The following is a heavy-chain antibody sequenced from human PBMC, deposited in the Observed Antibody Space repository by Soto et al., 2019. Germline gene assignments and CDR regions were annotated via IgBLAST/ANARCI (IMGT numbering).Heavy chain of an antibody. J-gene: IGHJ4*02. CDR1: GGSFSSSNW. CDR2: IYHSGST. V-gene: IGHV4-4*02. CDR3: ARAQRGYYGSGSNGYFDY. D-gene: IGHD3-10*01. Sequence: SETLSLTCTVSGGSFSSSNWWSWVRQPPGKGLEWIGEIYHSGSTNYNPSLKSRVTISVDTSKNQFSLKLSSVTAADTAVYYCARAQRGYYGSGSNGYFDYWGQGTLVTVSS.